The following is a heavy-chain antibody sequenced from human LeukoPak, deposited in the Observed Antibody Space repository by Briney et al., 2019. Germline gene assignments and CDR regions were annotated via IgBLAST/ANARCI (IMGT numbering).Heavy chain of an antibody. D-gene: IGHD4-17*01. CDR1: GGSISSYY. CDR2: IYYSGST. Sequence: PSETLSLTCTVSGGSISSYYWSWIRQPPGKGLEWIGYIYYSGSTNYNPSLKSRVTISVDTSKNQFSLKVTSVTAADTAVYYCARGHGDYGLLGYYYYYYMDVWGKGTTVTVSS. J-gene: IGHJ6*03. CDR3: ARGHGDYGLLGYYYYYYMDV. V-gene: IGHV4-59*08.